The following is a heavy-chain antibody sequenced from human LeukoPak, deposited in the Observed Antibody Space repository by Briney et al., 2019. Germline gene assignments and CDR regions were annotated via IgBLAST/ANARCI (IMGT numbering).Heavy chain of an antibody. CDR3: ARGTAGYHSSYFDY. CDR1: GFTFGSPW. D-gene: IGHD3-16*02. CDR2: INSDGSAT. V-gene: IGHV3-74*01. J-gene: IGHJ4*02. Sequence: GGSLRLSCAASGFTFGSPWMHWVRQAPGKGLVWVSRINSDGSATAYADSVKGRFTISRDNAENTLYLQMNSLRAEDTAVYYCARGTAGYHSSYFDYWGQGTLVTVFS.